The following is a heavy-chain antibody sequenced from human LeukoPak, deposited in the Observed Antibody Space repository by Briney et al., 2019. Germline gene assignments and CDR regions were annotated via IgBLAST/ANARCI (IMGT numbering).Heavy chain of an antibody. J-gene: IGHJ4*02. V-gene: IGHV3-7*01. CDR2: INQDGSEK. Sequence: GGSLRLSCAASGFTFNTYWMSWVRQAPGKGLEWVANINQDGSEKYSVDSVKGRFTISRDNAKNSLYLQMNSLRAEDTAVYYCARAVGATIALFDYWGQGTLVTVSS. CDR1: GFTFNTYW. CDR3: ARAVGATIALFDY. D-gene: IGHD1-26*01.